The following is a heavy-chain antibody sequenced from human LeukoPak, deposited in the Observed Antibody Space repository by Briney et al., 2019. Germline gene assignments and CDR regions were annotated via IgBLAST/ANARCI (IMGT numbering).Heavy chain of an antibody. J-gene: IGHJ1*01. CDR2: INPSGGST. V-gene: IGHV1-46*01. CDR1: GYTFTSYY. CDR3: AREAPYYYDSSGYYHEYFQH. D-gene: IGHD3-22*01. Sequence: GASVKVSCKASGYTFTSYYMHWVRQAPGQGLEWMGIINPSGGSTSYAQKFQGRVTMTRDMSTSTVYMELSSLRSEDTAVYYCAREAPYYYDSSGYYHEYFQHWGRGTLVTVSS.